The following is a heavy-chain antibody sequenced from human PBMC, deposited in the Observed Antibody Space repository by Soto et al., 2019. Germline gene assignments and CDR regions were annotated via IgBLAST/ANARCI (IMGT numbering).Heavy chain of an antibody. J-gene: IGHJ4*02. Sequence: ASVKVSCQASGGTFSSYAISWVRQAPGHGLEWMGWISAYNGNTNYAQKLQGRVTMTTDTSTSTAYMELRSLRSDDTAVYYCARLGYCSGGSCDYPDYWGQGTLVTVSS. V-gene: IGHV1-18*01. CDR2: ISAYNGNT. CDR3: ARLGYCSGGSCDYPDY. CDR1: GGTFSSYA. D-gene: IGHD2-15*01.